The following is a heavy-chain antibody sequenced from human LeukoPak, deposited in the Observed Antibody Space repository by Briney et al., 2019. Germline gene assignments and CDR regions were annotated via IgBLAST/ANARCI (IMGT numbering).Heavy chain of an antibody. CDR1: GFTFYDYA. Sequence: GGSLRLSCAASGFTFYDYAMHWVRQAPGKGLEWVSLISGDGGSTYYADSVKGRFTISRDNSKNSLYLQMNSLRTEDTALYYCAKVEAAAGVNWFDPWGQGTVVTVSS. J-gene: IGHJ5*02. CDR2: ISGDGGST. CDR3: AKVEAAAGVNWFDP. V-gene: IGHV3-43*02. D-gene: IGHD6-13*01.